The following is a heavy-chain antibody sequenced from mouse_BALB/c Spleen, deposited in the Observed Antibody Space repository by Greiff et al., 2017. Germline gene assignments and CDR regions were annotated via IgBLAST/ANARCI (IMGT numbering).Heavy chain of an antibody. CDR2: ISSGGSYT. CDR3: ARVRAVGPYAMDY. D-gene: IGHD3-1*01. J-gene: IGHJ4*01. Sequence: EVKLVESGGDLVKPGGSLKLSCAASGFTFSSYAMSWVRQSPEKRLEWVAEISSGGSYTYYPDTVTGRFTISRDNAKNTLYLEMSSLRSEDTAMYYCARVRAVGPYAMDYWGQGTSVTVSS. CDR1: GFTFSSYA. V-gene: IGHV5-9-4*01.